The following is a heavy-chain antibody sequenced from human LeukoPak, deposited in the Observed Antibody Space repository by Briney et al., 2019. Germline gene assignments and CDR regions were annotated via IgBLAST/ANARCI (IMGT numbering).Heavy chain of an antibody. V-gene: IGHV3-23*01. D-gene: IGHD3-22*01. J-gene: IGHJ4*02. Sequence: GGSLRLSCAVSGFTFSSCAMSWVRQAPGKGLECVSAISGSGGLTYYADSVEGRFTISRDNSKNTLYLQMNSLRAEDTAIYYCAKELPFVRGYYVYDSWGQGTLVTVSS. CDR3: AKELPFVRGYYVYDS. CDR1: GFTFSSCA. CDR2: ISGSGGLT.